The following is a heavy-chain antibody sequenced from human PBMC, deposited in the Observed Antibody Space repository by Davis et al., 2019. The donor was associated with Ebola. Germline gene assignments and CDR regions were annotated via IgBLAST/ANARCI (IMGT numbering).Heavy chain of an antibody. V-gene: IGHV1-2*06. D-gene: IGHD3-10*01. Sequence: ASVKVSCKASGNTFISNYMHWVRQAPGQGLEWMGRINPNSGGTNYAQKFQGRVTMTRNTSISTAYMELSSLRSEDTAVYYCARGGELLWFGELLSPFDYWGQGTLATVSS. CDR2: INPNSGGT. J-gene: IGHJ4*02. CDR3: ARGGELLWFGELLSPFDY. CDR1: GNTFISNY.